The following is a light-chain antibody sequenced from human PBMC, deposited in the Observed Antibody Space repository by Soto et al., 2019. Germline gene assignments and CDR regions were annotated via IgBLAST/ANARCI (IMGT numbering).Light chain of an antibody. CDR2: GAS. J-gene: IGKJ1*01. CDR3: RQYVRSPWT. V-gene: IGKV3-20*01. Sequence: EIVLTQSPGTLSLSPGERATLSCRASQSVTSSYLAWYQQKPGQAPRLAMYGASIRTSGIPDRFSGSGSGTDFTLTISRLEPEDFAVYYCRQYVRSPWTFGQGTKVDIK. CDR1: QSVTSSY.